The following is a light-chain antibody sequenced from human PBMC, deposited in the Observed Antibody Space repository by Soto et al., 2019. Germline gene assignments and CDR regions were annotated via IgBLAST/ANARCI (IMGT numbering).Light chain of an antibody. CDR2: DAS. V-gene: IGKV1-5*01. CDR1: QTISSW. CDR3: QQYNSYSPGWT. Sequence: DIQMTQTPSTLSVSVGDRVTITCRAIQTISSWLAWYQQKPGKAPKLLIYDASSLESGVPSRFSGSGSGTEFTLTISSLQPDDFATYYCQQYNSYSPGWTFGQGTKVDIK. J-gene: IGKJ1*01.